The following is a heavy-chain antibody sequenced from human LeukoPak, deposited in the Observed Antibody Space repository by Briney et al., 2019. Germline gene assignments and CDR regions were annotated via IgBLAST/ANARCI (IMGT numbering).Heavy chain of an antibody. D-gene: IGHD4-17*01. J-gene: IGHJ4*02. CDR1: GGSISSYY. CDR2: IYYSGRI. V-gene: IGHV4-59*01. CDR3: ARDNQRATTVVDC. Sequence: SETLSLTCTVSGGSISSYYWNWIRQPPGKGLEWIGYIYYSGRINYNPSLKSRVTMSVDTSKNQFSLKLSSVTAADTAVYYCARDNQRATTVVDCWGQGTLVTVSS.